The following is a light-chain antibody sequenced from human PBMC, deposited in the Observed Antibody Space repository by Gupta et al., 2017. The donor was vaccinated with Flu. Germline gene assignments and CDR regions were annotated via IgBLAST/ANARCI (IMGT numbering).Light chain of an antibody. CDR2: AAS. J-gene: IGKJ1*01. V-gene: IGKV1-39*01. CDR1: QSISSY. CDR3: QQSYSTPRT. Sequence: DNQMTQSPSSLSASVVDGVTITCRASQSISSYLNWYQQKPRKAPKLLIYAASSVQSGVPSRFSGSGSGTDFTLTISSLQPEDFATYYCQQSYSTPRTFGQGTKVEIK.